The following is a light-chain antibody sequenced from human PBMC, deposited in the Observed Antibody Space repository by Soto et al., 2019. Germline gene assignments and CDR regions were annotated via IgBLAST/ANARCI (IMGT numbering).Light chain of an antibody. CDR2: IDN. J-gene: IGLJ2*01. V-gene: IGLV3-9*01. CDR3: QVWDTSTAL. Sequence: SYELTQPLSVSVALGQTARITCGGSNIERKNVHGYHQKPGQAPVLGIYIDNSRPSGIPERVSGSNSGSTATLTISRAQAGDEADYYCQVWDTSTALIGGGTKLTVL. CDR1: NIERKN.